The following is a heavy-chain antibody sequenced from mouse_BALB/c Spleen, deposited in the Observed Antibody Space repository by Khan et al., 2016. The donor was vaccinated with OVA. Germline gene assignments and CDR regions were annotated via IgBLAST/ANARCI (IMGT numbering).Heavy chain of an antibody. J-gene: IGHJ3*01. CDR3: TRRNWDVAWFAY. V-gene: IGHV1-5*01. CDR2: IYPGNTDT. CDR1: GYTFTSYW. Sequence: EVQLQQSGTVLARPGASVKMSCKASGYTFTSYWMHWVKQRPGQGLEWIGDIYPGNTDTNYNQKFKGKAKLTAVTSTTTAYMELYSLTNEDSAVFCCTRRNWDVAWFAYWGQGTLVTVSA. D-gene: IGHD4-1*01.